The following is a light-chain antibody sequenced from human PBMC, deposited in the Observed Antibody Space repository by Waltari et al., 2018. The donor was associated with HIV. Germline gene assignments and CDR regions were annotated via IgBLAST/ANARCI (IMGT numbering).Light chain of an antibody. V-gene: IGLV1-47*01. CDR2: RNN. J-gene: IGLJ1*01. CDR1: SSNFGSNY. Sequence: QPVLTQSPSASGTPGQRVTIPCSGSSSNFGSNYVYWYQQLPGTAPKLLIYRNNQRPSGVPDRFSGSKSGTSASLAINGLRAEDEADYYCAAWDDSPYVFGTGTKVTVL. CDR3: AAWDDSPYV.